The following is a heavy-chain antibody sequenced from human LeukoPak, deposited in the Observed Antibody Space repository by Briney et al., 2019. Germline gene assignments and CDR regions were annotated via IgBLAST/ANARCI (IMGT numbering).Heavy chain of an antibody. J-gene: IGHJ6*03. CDR2: IYHSGST. D-gene: IGHD6-13*01. V-gene: IGHV4-38-2*02. CDR3: ARAGYSSSWGVGYYYYMDV. CDR1: GYSISSGYY. Sequence: SETLSLTCTVSGYSISSGYYWGWIRQPPGKGLEWIGSIYHSGSTYYNPSLKSRVTISVDTSKNQFSLKLSSVTAADTAVYYCARAGYSSSWGVGYYYYMDVWGKGTTVTVSS.